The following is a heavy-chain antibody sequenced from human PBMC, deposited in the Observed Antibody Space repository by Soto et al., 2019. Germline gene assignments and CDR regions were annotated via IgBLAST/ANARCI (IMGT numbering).Heavy chain of an antibody. CDR1: GFSVSGNY. J-gene: IGHJ5*02. CDR3: ARHRHPRGTVGATSPLDP. CDR2: HYSGGST. D-gene: IGHD1-26*01. V-gene: IGHV3-53*01. Sequence: PGGSLRLSVALSGFSVSGNYLSWVRQAPGKGLEWVSVHYSGGSTYYADSVQGRFTISRDKSNNTLYLQMRRVRAEDTAVYFCARHRHPRGTVGATSPLDPWGQGTQVTVSS.